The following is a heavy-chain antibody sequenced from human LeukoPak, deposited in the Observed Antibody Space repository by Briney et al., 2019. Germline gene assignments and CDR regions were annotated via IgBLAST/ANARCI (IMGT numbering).Heavy chain of an antibody. J-gene: IGHJ5*02. CDR1: GGSFSGYY. CDR3: ARGSSGGLLSIPGVPYNWFDP. V-gene: IGHV4-34*01. Sequence: SETLSLTCAVYGGSFSGYYWSWIRQPPGKGLEGIGEINHSGSTNYNPSLKSRVTISVDTSKNQFSLKLSSVAAADTAVYYCARGSSGGLLSIPGVPYNWFDPWGQGTLVTVSS. D-gene: IGHD2-15*01. CDR2: INHSGST.